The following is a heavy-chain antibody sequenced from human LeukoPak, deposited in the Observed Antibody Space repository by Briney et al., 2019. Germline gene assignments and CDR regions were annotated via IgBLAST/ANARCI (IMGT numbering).Heavy chain of an antibody. CDR3: AKAGTRYYYDSSGYFDY. J-gene: IGHJ4*02. D-gene: IGHD3-22*01. CDR2: IRYDGSNK. Sequence: PGGSLRLSCAASGFTFSSYGMHWVRQAPGKGLEWVAVIRYDGSNKYYADSVKGRFTISRDNSKNTLYLQMNSLRAEDTAVYYCAKAGTRYYYDSSGYFDYWGQGTLVTVSS. CDR1: GFTFSSYG. V-gene: IGHV3-30*02.